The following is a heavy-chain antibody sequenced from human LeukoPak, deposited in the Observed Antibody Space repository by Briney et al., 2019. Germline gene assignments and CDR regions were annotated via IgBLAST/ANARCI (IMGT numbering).Heavy chain of an antibody. Sequence: ASVKVSCKASGYTFTGYYMHWVRQAPGQGLEWMGWINPNSGGTNYAQKFQGRVTMTRDTSISTAYMELSRLRSDDTAVYYCASLYYYDFWSGSGNAFDIWGQGTMVTVSS. D-gene: IGHD3-3*01. CDR1: GYTFTGYY. CDR2: INPNSGGT. V-gene: IGHV1-2*02. J-gene: IGHJ3*02. CDR3: ASLYYYDFWSGSGNAFDI.